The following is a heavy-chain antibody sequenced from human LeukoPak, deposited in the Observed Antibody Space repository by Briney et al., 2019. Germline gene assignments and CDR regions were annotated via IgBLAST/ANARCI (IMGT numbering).Heavy chain of an antibody. V-gene: IGHV3-30*04. CDR2: ISYDGSNK. Sequence: GRSLRLSCAASGFTFSSYAMHWVRQAPGKGLECVAVISYDGSNKYYADSVKGRFTISRDNSKNTLYLQMNSLRAEDTAVYYCARGHHSGSYYQDFDYWGQGTLVTVSS. J-gene: IGHJ4*02. CDR1: GFTFSSYA. D-gene: IGHD1-26*01. CDR3: ARGHHSGSYYQDFDY.